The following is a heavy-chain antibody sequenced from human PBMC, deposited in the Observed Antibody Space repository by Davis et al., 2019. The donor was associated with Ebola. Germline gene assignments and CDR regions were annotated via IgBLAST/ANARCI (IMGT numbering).Heavy chain of an antibody. CDR3: AREGASGWKGFFDL. D-gene: IGHD6-25*01. J-gene: IGHJ4*02. V-gene: IGHV1-18*01. CDR2: VYPNTGQT. Sequence: ASVQVSCKASDYGLTMYALNWVRQAPGQGLEWMGWVYPNTGQTNYAQSLQGRVTLTTDTSTTTSYLELNNLRSDDTAVYFYAREGASGWKGFFDLWGQGTLITVSS. CDR1: DYGLTMYA.